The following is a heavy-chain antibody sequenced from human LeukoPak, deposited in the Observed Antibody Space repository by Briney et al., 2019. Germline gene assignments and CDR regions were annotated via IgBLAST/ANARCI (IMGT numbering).Heavy chain of an antibody. Sequence: MSSETLSLTCAVYGGSFSGYYWSWIRQPPGKGLEWIGEINHSGSTNYNPSLKSRVTISVDTSKNQLSLKLSSVTAADTAVYYCARGLTGYYYGSGSYFVYWGQGTLVTVSS. CDR3: ARGLTGYYYGSGSYFVY. CDR1: GGSFSGYY. J-gene: IGHJ4*02. D-gene: IGHD3-10*01. CDR2: INHSGST. V-gene: IGHV4-34*01.